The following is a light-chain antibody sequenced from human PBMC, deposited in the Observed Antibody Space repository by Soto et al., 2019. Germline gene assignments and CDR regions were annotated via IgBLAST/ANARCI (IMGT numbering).Light chain of an antibody. CDR1: QSISNY. Sequence: DIQMTQSPSSLSASVGDRVTITCRASQSISNYLNWYQQKPGKAPKLLMYAASSLQSGVPSRFSGSGSGTDFTLTISSLQPEDFATYYCQQSSSIPGTFGQGTKLEIK. CDR3: QQSSSIPGT. J-gene: IGKJ2*02. CDR2: AAS. V-gene: IGKV1-39*01.